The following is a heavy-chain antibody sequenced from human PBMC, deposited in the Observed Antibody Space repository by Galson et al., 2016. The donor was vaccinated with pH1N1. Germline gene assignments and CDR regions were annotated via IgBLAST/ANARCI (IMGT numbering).Heavy chain of an antibody. Sequence: QSGAEVKKPGESLKISCKGSGYRFSSSWIGWVRQMPGKGLEWMGIIYLGGSLIRYRPSFQGQVTISADKSVNIVYLEWGSLKASDTAMYYCARQNDYGDYRGDAFEIWGQGTMVTVSS. V-gene: IGHV5-51*01. CDR3: ARQNDYGDYRGDAFEI. CDR2: IYLGGSLI. J-gene: IGHJ3*02. D-gene: IGHD4-17*01. CDR1: GYRFSSSW.